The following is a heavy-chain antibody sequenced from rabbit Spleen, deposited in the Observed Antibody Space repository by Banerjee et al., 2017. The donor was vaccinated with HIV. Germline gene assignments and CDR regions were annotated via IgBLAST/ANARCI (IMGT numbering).Heavy chain of an antibody. J-gene: IGHJ6*01. Sequence: QEQLEESGGDLVKPEGSLTLTCTASGFSFSSGYDMCWVRQAPGKGLEWIGCIDAGSSGTIYYASWAKGRFTISKTSSTTVTLQLNSLTAADTATYFCARDTASSFSSYGMDLWGPGTLVTVS. CDR3: ARDTASSFSSYGMDL. D-gene: IGHD8-1*01. CDR1: GFSFSSGYD. CDR2: IDAGSSGTI. V-gene: IGHV1S45*01.